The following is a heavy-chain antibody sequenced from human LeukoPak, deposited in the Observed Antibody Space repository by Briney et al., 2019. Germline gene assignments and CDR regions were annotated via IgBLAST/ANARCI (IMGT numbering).Heavy chain of an antibody. CDR1: GYTFTSYG. J-gene: IGHJ3*02. CDR2: ISAYNGNT. D-gene: IGHD2-21*02. Sequence: ASVKVSCKASGYTFTSYGISWVRQAPGQGLEWMGWISAYNGNTNYAQKLQGRVTMTTDTSTSTAYMELSSLRSEDTAVYYCARGRRHIVVVTANHDAFDIWGQGTMVTVSS. CDR3: ARGRRHIVVVTANHDAFDI. V-gene: IGHV1-18*01.